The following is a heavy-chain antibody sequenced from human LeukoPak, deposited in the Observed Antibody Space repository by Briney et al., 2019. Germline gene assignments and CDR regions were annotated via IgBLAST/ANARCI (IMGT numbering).Heavy chain of an antibody. CDR1: GGSFSGYY. V-gene: IGHV4-34*01. CDR2: INHSGST. CDR3: ARGRRILTSFDY. J-gene: IGHJ4*02. Sequence: SETLSLTCAVYGGSFSGYYWSWIRQPPGKGLEWIGEINHSGSTNYNPSLKSRVTISVDTSKNQFSLKLSSVTAADTAVYYCARGRRILTSFDYWGQGTLVTVSS. D-gene: IGHD3-9*01.